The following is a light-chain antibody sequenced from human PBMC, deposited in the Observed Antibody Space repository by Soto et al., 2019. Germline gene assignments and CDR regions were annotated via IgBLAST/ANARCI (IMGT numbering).Light chain of an antibody. CDR3: SSYNSSSTLVV. CDR2: DVS. V-gene: IGLV2-14*03. Sequence: QSALTQPASVSGSPGQSITISCTGSSSDVGGYNYVSWYQHHPGKAPKLMIYDVSNRPSGVSNRFSGSKSGNTASLTISGLQAEDEADYYCSSYNSSSTLVVFGGGTKVTVL. J-gene: IGLJ2*01. CDR1: SSDVGGYNY.